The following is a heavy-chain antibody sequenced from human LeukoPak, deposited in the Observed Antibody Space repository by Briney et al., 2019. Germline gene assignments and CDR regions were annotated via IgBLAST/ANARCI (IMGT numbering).Heavy chain of an antibody. Sequence: GGSLRLSCAASGFTFTTYWMGWVRQAPGKGLEWVANINQDGGEKYYVDSLKGRFTISRDNAKNSLYLQMNSLRAEDTAVYYCARMRESYYDSSGYGFGYYFDYWGQGTLVTVSS. D-gene: IGHD3-22*01. V-gene: IGHV3-7*01. CDR1: GFTFTTYW. J-gene: IGHJ4*02. CDR2: INQDGGEK. CDR3: ARMRESYYDSSGYGFGYYFDY.